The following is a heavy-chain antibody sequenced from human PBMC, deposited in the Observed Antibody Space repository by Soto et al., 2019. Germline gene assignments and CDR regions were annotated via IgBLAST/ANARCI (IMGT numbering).Heavy chain of an antibody. J-gene: IGHJ5*02. CDR1: GGSFSGYY. CDR3: ARGWDKEAIAAAGTGIDP. CDR2: INHSGST. D-gene: IGHD6-13*01. Sequence: SETLSLTCAVYGGSFSGYYWSWIRQPPGKGLEWIGEINHSGSTNYNPSLKSRVTISVDTSKNQFSLKLSSVTAADTAVYYCARGWDKEAIAAAGTGIDPWGQGTLVTVSS. V-gene: IGHV4-34*01.